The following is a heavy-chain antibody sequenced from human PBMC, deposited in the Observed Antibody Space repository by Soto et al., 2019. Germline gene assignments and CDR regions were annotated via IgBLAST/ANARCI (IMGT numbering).Heavy chain of an antibody. D-gene: IGHD1-1*01. CDR3: ASVRQGCSANNCYFDP. CDR2: VHISGHS. Sequence: QVHLQESGPGLVAPSGTLSLTCTLSGGSVRAPDWWNWVRQSPDKGLEWIAEVHISGHSNYNPSLRSRVSVSIDSSKNQFYLNLNSVTAAETAMYYCASVRQGCSANNCYFDPWGQGTHVTISS. J-gene: IGHJ5*01. CDR1: GGSVRAPDW. V-gene: IGHV4-4*02.